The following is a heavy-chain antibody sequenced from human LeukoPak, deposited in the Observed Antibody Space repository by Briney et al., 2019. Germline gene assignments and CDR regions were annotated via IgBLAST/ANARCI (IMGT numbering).Heavy chain of an antibody. V-gene: IGHV4-59*08. CDR3: ARHERMVRGVSRRGVIDP. J-gene: IGHJ5*02. Sequence: SETLSLTCTVSGGSISSYYWSWIRQPPGKGLEWIGYIYYSGSTNYNPSLKSRVTISVDTSKNQFSLKLSSVTAADTAVYYCARHERMVRGVSRRGVIDPWGQGTLVTVSS. CDR1: GGSISSYY. D-gene: IGHD3-10*01. CDR2: IYYSGST.